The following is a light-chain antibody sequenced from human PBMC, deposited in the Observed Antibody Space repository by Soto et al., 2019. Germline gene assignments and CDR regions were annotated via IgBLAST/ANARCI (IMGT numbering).Light chain of an antibody. CDR3: QESYNSPAVS. J-gene: IGKJ4*01. CDR2: ATS. V-gene: IGKV1-39*01. CDR1: QDIGSV. Sequence: DIQMTQSPSTRSASVGDTVTITCRASQDIGSVLAWYQHKPGKAPKLLIYATSTLQSGVPARFSGSGSGTEFTLTISTLQSEDFATYFCQESYNSPAVSFGGRTKV.